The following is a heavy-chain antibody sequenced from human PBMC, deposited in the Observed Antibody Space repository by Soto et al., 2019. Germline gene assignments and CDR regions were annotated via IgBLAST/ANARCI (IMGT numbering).Heavy chain of an antibody. Sequence: ASVKVSCKASGYTFTSYAMHWVRQAPGQRLEWMGWINAGNGNTKYSQKFQGRVTITRDTSASTAYMELSSLRSEDTAVYYCARGYTVTTPFDYWGQGTLVTVSS. V-gene: IGHV1-3*01. CDR1: GYTFTSYA. CDR2: INAGNGNT. J-gene: IGHJ4*02. D-gene: IGHD4-17*01. CDR3: ARGYTVTTPFDY.